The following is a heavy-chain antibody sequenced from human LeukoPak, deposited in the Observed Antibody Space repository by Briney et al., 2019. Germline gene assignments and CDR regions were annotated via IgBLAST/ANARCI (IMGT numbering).Heavy chain of an antibody. CDR3: ARGELLWFGDSGWFDP. CDR2: INPNSGGT. J-gene: IGHJ5*02. CDR1: GYTFTGYY. Sequence: ASVKVSRKASGYTFTGYYMHWVRQAPGQGLEWMGWINPNSGGTNYAQKFQGRVTMTRDTSISTAYMELSRLRSDDTAVYYCARGELLWFGDSGWFDPWGQGTLVTVSS. V-gene: IGHV1-2*02. D-gene: IGHD3-10*01.